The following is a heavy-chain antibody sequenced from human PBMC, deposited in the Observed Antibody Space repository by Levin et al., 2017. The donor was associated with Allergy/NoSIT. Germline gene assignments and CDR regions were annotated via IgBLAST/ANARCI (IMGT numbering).Heavy chain of an antibody. Sequence: AASVKVSCKASGYTFTGYYMHWVRQAPGQGLEWMGWINPNSGGTNYAQKFQGRVTMTRDTSISTAYMELSRLRSDDTAVYYCARDSCHSCYKGTYNWFDPWGQGTLVTVSS. CDR2: INPNSGGT. J-gene: IGHJ5*02. D-gene: IGHD2-2*02. V-gene: IGHV1-2*02. CDR3: ARDSCHSCYKGTYNWFDP. CDR1: GYTFTGYY.